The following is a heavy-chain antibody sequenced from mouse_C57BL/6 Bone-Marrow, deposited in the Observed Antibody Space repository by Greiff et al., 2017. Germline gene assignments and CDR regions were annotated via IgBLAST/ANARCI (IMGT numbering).Heavy chain of an antibody. CDR1: GFNIKDYY. J-gene: IGHJ1*03. D-gene: IGHD1-1*01. CDR2: IDPENGDT. CDR3: TLYGPNWYFDV. Sequence: VHVKQSGAELVRPGASVKLSCTASGFNIKDYYMHWVKQRPEQGLEWIGRIDPENGDTESAPKFQGKATMTADTSSNTAYLQLSSLTSEDTAVYYCTLYGPNWYFDVWGTGTTVTVSS. V-gene: IGHV14-1*01.